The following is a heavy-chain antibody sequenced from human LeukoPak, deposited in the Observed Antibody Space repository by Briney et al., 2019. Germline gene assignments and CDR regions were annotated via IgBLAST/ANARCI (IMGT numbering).Heavy chain of an antibody. CDR1: GGSISSGSYY. V-gene: IGHV4-61*02. CDR2: IYTSGST. Sequence: SQTLSLTCTVSGGSISSGSYYWRWIRQPAGKGLEWIGRIYTSGSTNYNPSLKSRVTISVDTSKNQFSLKLSSVTAADTAVYYCARGQYYDFWSDYWGQGTLVTVSS. J-gene: IGHJ4*02. CDR3: ARGQYYDFWSDY. D-gene: IGHD3-3*01.